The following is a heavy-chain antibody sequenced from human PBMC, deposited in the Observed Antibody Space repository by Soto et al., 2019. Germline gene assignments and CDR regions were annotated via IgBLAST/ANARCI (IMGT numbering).Heavy chain of an antibody. Sequence: CLGFSLASSGFPLSNVFLSWVRQGAGKGLEWLGRIKSRTENETTDYASPARGRFIIPRDDSKNMLYLQLNSLESEDTGVYYCVTVLPHANSWFDYWGQGTPVTVS. CDR3: VTVLPHANSWFDY. CDR2: IKSRTENETT. CDR1: GFPLSNVF. J-gene: IGHJ4*02. V-gene: IGHV3-15*01. D-gene: IGHD2-2*01.